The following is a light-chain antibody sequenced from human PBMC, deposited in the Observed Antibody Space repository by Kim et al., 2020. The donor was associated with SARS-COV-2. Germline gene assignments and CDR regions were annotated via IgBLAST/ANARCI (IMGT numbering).Light chain of an antibody. J-gene: IGLJ2*01. Sequence: QSALTQSPSVSGTPGQRVTISCSGSNSNIGSNTVNWYQQLPGTAPKILIYSSNQWPSGVPDRFSGSKSGTSASLAISGLQSEDEGDYYCAAWDDSLNGVVFGGGTQLTVL. V-gene: IGLV1-44*01. CDR2: SSN. CDR1: NSNIGSNT. CDR3: AAWDDSLNGVV.